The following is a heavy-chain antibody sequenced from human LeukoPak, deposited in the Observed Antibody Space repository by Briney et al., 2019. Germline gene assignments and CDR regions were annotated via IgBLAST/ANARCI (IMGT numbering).Heavy chain of an antibody. CDR2: ISSSGSTI. J-gene: IGHJ6*04. CDR3: AELGITMIGGV. Sequence: GGSLRLSCAASGFTFSDFYMGWIRQSPGKGLEWVSYISSSGSTIYYADSVKGRFTISRDNAKNSLYLQMNSLRAEDTAVYYCAELGITMIGGVWGKGTTVTISS. D-gene: IGHD3-10*02. V-gene: IGHV3-11*04. CDR1: GFTFSDFY.